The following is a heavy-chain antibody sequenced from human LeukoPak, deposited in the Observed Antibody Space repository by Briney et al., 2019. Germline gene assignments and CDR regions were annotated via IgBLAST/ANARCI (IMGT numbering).Heavy chain of an antibody. D-gene: IGHD2/OR15-2a*01. Sequence: GGSLRLSCVASGFAFDDYGMHWVRQAPGKGLEWVSGISWNSGMIGYADSLKGRFVISRDNARSSLYLQMNSLRTEDTALYYCAKENVYFYAISGPAAFDIWGQGTMVTVSS. CDR1: GFAFDDYG. CDR2: ISWNSGMI. V-gene: IGHV3-9*01. J-gene: IGHJ3*02. CDR3: AKENVYFYAISGPAAFDI.